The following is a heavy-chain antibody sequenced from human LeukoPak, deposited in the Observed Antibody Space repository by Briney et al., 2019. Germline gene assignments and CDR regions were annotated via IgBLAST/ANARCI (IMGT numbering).Heavy chain of an antibody. CDR3: ARARIGSGSSFDY. CDR1: GGSISSGGYY. D-gene: IGHD3-10*01. V-gene: IGHV4-30-2*01. CDR2: IYHSGST. Sequence: PSQTLSLTCAVSGGSISSGGYYWSWIRQPPGKGLEWIGYIYHSGSTYYNPSLKSRVTISVDRSKNQFSLKLSSVTAADTAVYYCARARIGSGSSFDYWGQGTLVTVSS. J-gene: IGHJ4*02.